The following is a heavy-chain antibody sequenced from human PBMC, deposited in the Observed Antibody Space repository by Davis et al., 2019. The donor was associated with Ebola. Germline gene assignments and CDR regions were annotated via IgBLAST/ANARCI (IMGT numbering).Heavy chain of an antibody. D-gene: IGHD1-26*01. CDR3: ARDMGATIGETPNY. J-gene: IGHJ4*02. Sequence: GESLKISCAASGFTFSSYSMNWVRQAPGKGLEWVSYISSSSSTIYYADSVKGRFTISRDNAKNSLYLQMNSLRAEDTAVYYCARDMGATIGETPNYWGQGTLVTVSS. V-gene: IGHV3-48*01. CDR1: GFTFSSYS. CDR2: ISSSSSTI.